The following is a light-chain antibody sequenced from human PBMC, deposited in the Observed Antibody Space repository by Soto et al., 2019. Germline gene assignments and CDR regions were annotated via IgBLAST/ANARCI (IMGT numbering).Light chain of an antibody. Sequence: ERVMTQSPATLSVSPGERATLSCRASESVRTNLAWYQQRPGQSPRLLIYGASTRASGVPARFSGSGSGTEFTLTISSLQSEDFAVYYCQQYNSWPLSITFGQGTRLEIK. V-gene: IGKV3-15*01. J-gene: IGKJ5*01. CDR3: QQYNSWPLSIT. CDR1: ESVRTN. CDR2: GAS.